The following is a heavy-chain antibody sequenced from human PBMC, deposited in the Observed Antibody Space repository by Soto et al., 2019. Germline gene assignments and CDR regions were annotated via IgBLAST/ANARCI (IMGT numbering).Heavy chain of an antibody. J-gene: IGHJ4*02. CDR1: GGSFSGYY. D-gene: IGHD2-21*01. CDR3: ARRHKRDGYNSVLYFDS. Sequence: QVQLQQWGAGLLKPSETLSLTCAVSGGSFSGYYWTWIRQPPGKGLEWIGEINQRGGANYNPSLKSRVTISIDTSKNLLLLKGKSVTAGETYVYYCARRHKRDGYNSVLYFDSWGQGTMVTVSS. V-gene: IGHV4-34*01. CDR2: INQRGGA.